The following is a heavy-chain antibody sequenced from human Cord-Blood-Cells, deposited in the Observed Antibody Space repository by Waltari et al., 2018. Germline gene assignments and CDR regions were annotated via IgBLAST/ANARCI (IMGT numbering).Heavy chain of an antibody. V-gene: IGHV1-24*01. Sequence: QVQLVQSGAEVKKPGASVKVSCKVSGYTLTELSMHWVRQARGKGLEWMGGSDTEDGETIYAQKFEGRVTMTEDTSTDTAYMDLSSLRSEDTAVYYCATAVFEVGAKGGLHWGQGTLVTVSS. J-gene: IGHJ4*02. CDR1: GYTLTELS. D-gene: IGHD1-26*01. CDR3: ATAVFEVGAKGGLH. CDR2: SDTEDGET.